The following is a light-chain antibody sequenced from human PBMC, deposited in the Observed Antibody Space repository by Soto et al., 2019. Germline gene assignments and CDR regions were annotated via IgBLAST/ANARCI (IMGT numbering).Light chain of an antibody. CDR3: AAWDDSLNAYDV. CDR2: SND. V-gene: IGLV1-44*01. J-gene: IGLJ1*01. CDR1: TSNIGKNT. Sequence: QAVVTQPPSASGTPGQRVTISCSGGTSNIGKNTVNWYQQLPGTAPKLLIYSNDQRPSGVPDRFSGSKSGTSASLAISGLQSEDEADYYCAAWDDSLNAYDVFGTGTKLTVL.